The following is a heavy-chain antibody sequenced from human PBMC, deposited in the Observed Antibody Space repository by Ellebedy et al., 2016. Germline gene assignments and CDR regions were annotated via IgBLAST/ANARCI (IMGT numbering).Heavy chain of an antibody. CDR1: GFTFRDYG. CDR3: ATESRSGTYPHWSFDL. J-gene: IGHJ2*01. D-gene: IGHD3-10*01. Sequence: GGSLRLSXVASGFTFRDYGMHWVRQSPGKGLEWVSFIWHDGGKESYAASVKGRFTVSRDNFKRKLFFQLTSLRVDDTATYYCATESRSGTYPHWSFDLWGRGTLVTVSS. V-gene: IGHV3-33*03. CDR2: IWHDGGKE.